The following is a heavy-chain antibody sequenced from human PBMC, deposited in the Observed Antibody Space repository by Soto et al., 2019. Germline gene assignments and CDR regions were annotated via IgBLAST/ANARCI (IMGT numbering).Heavy chain of an antibody. D-gene: IGHD4-17*01. J-gene: IGHJ4*02. CDR2: IRKKTNSYTT. CDR3: TTVTTVDYYFDY. Sequence: GGSLRLSCAASGLTFSDRYMDWVRQAPGKGLEWVGRIRKKTNSYTTEYAASVKGRFIISRDDSTNPLYLQMSSLKTEDTAVYYCTTVTTVDYYFDYWGQGTLVTVSS. CDR1: GLTFSDRY. V-gene: IGHV3-72*01.